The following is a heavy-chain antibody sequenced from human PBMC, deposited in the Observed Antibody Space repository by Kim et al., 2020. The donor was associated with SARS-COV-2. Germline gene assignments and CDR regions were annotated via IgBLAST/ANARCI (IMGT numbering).Heavy chain of an antibody. V-gene: IGHV4-34*01. Sequence: SETLSLTCAVNGGSFSGYYWSWIRQPPGKGLEWIGEINPSGSTNYNPSLKSRVIISVDTSKNQFSLKLSSMTAADTAAYYCAREVGASPLPDYWSQGTL. D-gene: IGHD1-26*01. J-gene: IGHJ4*02. CDR1: GGSFSGYY. CDR3: AREVGASPLPDY. CDR2: INPSGST.